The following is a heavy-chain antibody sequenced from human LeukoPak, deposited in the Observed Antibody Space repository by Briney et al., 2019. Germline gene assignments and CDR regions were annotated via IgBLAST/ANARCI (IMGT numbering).Heavy chain of an antibody. V-gene: IGHV4-39*01. D-gene: IGHD1-26*01. Sequence: SETLSLTCTVSVGSISSSVYYWGWIRQPPGKGLEWIGSVYYIGSTYYNPSLESRVTISLDTSKNEFSLKLSSVTAADTGVYYCSGKQWVMYYFDSWGQGNLVTVSS. CDR3: SGKQWVMYYFDS. J-gene: IGHJ4*02. CDR1: VGSISSSVYY. CDR2: VYYIGST.